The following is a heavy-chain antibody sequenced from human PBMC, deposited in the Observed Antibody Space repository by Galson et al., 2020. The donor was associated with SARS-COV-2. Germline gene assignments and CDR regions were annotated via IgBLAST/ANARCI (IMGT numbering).Heavy chain of an antibody. CDR3: ASWYCSSNTCYHMDV. CDR1: GGSVSSYY. D-gene: IGHD2-2*01. Sequence: ETLSLTCTVSGGSVSSYYWSWIRQPPGKGLEWIGYVYYTGNSAYSPSLKSRVTMSVDTSKNQFSLTLNSVTAADTAVYYCASWYCSSNTCYHMDVWGKGTTVTVSS. CDR2: VYYTGNS. V-gene: IGHV4-59*02. J-gene: IGHJ6*03.